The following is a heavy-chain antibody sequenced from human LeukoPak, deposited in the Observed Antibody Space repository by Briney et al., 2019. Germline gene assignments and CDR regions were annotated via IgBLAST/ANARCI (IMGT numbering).Heavy chain of an antibody. CDR2: ISGSGGST. CDR1: GFTFSSYA. D-gene: IGHD1-26*01. J-gene: IGHJ4*02. CDR3: AKYVSGRYSGLDY. V-gene: IGHV3-23*01. Sequence: GGSLRLSCAASGFTFSSYAMSWVRQAPGKGLEWVSAISGSGGSTYYADSVKGRFTISRDNSKNTLYLQMNSLRAEDTAVYYCAKYVSGRYSGLDYWGQETLVTVSS.